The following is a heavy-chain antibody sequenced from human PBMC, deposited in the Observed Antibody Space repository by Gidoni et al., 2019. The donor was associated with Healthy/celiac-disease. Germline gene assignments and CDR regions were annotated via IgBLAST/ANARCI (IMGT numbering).Heavy chain of an antibody. V-gene: IGHV1-69*01. CDR1: GGTFSSYA. Sequence: KKPGSSVKVSCKASGGTFSSYAISWVRQAPGQGLEWMGGIIPIFGTANYAQKFQGRVTITADESPSTAYMALSSLRSEDTAVYYCARDTGAVYYDFWSGPGGWFDPWGQGTLVTVSS. J-gene: IGHJ5*02. CDR2: IIPIFGTA. CDR3: ARDTGAVYYDFWSGPGGWFDP. D-gene: IGHD3-3*01.